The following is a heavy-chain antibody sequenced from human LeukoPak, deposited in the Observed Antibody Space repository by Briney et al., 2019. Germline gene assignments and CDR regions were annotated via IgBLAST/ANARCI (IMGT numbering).Heavy chain of an antibody. CDR3: AKRYYDSSGYQPEFDY. V-gene: IGHV3-23*01. CDR2: ISGSGGST. CDR1: GFTFSSYA. J-gene: IGHJ4*02. D-gene: IGHD3-22*01. Sequence: GSLRLSCAASGFTFSSYAMSWVRQAPGKGLEWVSAISGSGGSTYYADSVKGRFTISRDNSKNTLYLQMNSLRAEDTAVYYCAKRYYDSSGYQPEFDYWGQGTLVTVSS.